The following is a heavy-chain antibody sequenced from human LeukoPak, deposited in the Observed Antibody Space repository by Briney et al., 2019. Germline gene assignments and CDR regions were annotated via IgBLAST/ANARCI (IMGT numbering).Heavy chain of an antibody. CDR1: GFTFSSYG. CDR2: IRYDGTNK. CDR3: ATFPYYFDSSGSYYFDF. J-gene: IGHJ4*02. D-gene: IGHD3-22*01. Sequence: GGSLRLSCAASGFTFSSYGMHWVRQAPGKGLEWVAFIRYDGTNKYYADSVKGRFTISRDNSKNTLYLQMNSLRAEDTAVFYCATFPYYFDSSGSYYFDFWGQGTLVTVSS. V-gene: IGHV3-30*02.